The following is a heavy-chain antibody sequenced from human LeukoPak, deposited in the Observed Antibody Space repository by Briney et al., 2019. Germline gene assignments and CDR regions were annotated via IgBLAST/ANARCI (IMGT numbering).Heavy chain of an antibody. V-gene: IGHV1-18*01. CDR1: GYTFTSYG. J-gene: IGHJ4*02. CDR2: IRAYNGNT. CDR3: ARDTTMVRGVHSDY. D-gene: IGHD3-10*01. Sequence: ASVKVSCKAPGYTFTSYGISWVRQAPGQGLEWMGWIRAYNGNTNYAQKLQGRVTMTTDTSTSTAYMELRSLRSDDTAVYYCARDTTMVRGVHSDYWGQGTLVTVSS.